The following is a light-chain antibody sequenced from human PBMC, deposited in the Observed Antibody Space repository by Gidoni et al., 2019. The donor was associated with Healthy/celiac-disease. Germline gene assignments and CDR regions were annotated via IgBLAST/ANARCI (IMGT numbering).Light chain of an antibody. CDR3: QQYGSSIT. Sequence: IVFTQSPGTLSLSPGERATLSCRASQSVSSSYLAWYQQKPGPAPRLLIYGASSRATGIPDRFSGSGSGTDFTLTISRLEPEDFAVYYCQQYGSSITFGQGTRLEIK. CDR2: GAS. CDR1: QSVSSSY. J-gene: IGKJ5*01. V-gene: IGKV3-20*01.